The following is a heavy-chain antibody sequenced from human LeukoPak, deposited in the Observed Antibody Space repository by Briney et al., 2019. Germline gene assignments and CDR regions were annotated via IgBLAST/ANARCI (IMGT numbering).Heavy chain of an antibody. CDR2: INPSGGST. D-gene: IGHD6-19*01. CDR3: ARGGQWLDTDAFDI. V-gene: IGHV1-46*01. CDR1: GCTFSSYA. J-gene: IGHJ3*02. Sequence: EASVKVSCKASGCTFSSYAISWVRQAPGQGLEWMGIINPSGGSTSYAQKFQGRVTMTRDMSTSTVYMELSSLRSEDTAVYYCARGGQWLDTDAFDIWGQGTMVTVSS.